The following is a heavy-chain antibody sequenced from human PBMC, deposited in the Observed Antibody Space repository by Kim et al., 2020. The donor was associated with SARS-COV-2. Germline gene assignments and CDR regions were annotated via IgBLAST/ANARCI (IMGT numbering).Heavy chain of an antibody. J-gene: IGHJ3*02. D-gene: IGHD1-7*01. Sequence: ASVKVSCKVSGYTLTELSMHWVRQAPGKGLEWMGGFDPEDGETIYAQKFQGRVTMTEDTSTDTAYMELSSLRSEDTAVYYCATRVRGTGTTFPLGAFDIWGQGTMVTVSS. V-gene: IGHV1-24*01. CDR2: FDPEDGET. CDR1: GYTLTELS. CDR3: ATRVRGTGTTFPLGAFDI.